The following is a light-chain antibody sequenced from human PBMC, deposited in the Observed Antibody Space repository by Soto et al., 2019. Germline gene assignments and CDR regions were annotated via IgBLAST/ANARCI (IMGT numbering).Light chain of an antibody. V-gene: IGLV1-44*01. CDR3: AAWDDSLNGHVV. Sequence: QSVLTQPPSASGTPGQRVTISCSGSSSNIGSNAVNWYQQLPGTAPKLLIYSNNQRPSGVPDRFSGSKSGTSTSASLAIRGLQSEDEGDYYCAAWDDSLNGHVVFGGGTKLTVL. CDR2: SNN. J-gene: IGLJ2*01. CDR1: SSNIGSNA.